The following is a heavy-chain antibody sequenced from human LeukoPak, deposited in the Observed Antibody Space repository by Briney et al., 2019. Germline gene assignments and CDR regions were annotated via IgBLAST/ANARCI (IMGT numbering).Heavy chain of an antibody. Sequence: PGGSLRLSCAASGFTFSNYDMHWVRQAPGKGLEWIAYISATSGTIYYADSVKGRLTISRDNAKKSLYLQMNSLRAEDTAVYYCAREGLDTGSHGSLDSWGQGTLVTVSS. CDR2: ISATSGTI. V-gene: IGHV3-48*04. D-gene: IGHD1-26*01. CDR3: AREGLDTGSHGSLDS. CDR1: GFTFSNYD. J-gene: IGHJ4*02.